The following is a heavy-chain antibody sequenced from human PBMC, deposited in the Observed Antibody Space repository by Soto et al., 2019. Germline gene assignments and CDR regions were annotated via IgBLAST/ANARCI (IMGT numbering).Heavy chain of an antibody. V-gene: IGHV3-23*01. CDR1: GFMFNHYA. D-gene: IGHD6-6*01. Sequence: SLRLSCEASGFMFNHYAMAWVRQTPGKGLEWVSVISGSTGTTYYADSVKGRFTISRDNTKNTVYLQMNSLRVEDSALYSCAKVIVLGASTLEYWGPGTRVTVSS. J-gene: IGHJ4*02. CDR2: ISGSTGTT. CDR3: AKVIVLGASTLEY.